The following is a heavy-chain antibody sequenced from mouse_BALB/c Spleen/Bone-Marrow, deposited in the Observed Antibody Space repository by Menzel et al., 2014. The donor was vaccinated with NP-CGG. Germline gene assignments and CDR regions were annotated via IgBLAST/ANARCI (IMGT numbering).Heavy chain of an antibody. V-gene: IGHV1-80*01. CDR3: ARKYGDY. CDR1: GYVFSSYW. Sequence: VQLQESGAELVRPGSSVKISCKASGYVFSSYWMNWVKQRPGQGLEWIGQIYPGDGDTNYNGKFKGKATLTADRSSSTAYMQLGSLTSEDSAVYFCARKYGDYWGQGTTLTVSS. CDR2: IYPGDGDT. D-gene: IGHD2-10*02. J-gene: IGHJ2*01.